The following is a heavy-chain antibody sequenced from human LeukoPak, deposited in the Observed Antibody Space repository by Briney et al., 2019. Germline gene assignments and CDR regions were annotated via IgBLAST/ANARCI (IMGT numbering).Heavy chain of an antibody. D-gene: IGHD3-10*01. CDR3: ASLYYYGSGRRD. CDR1: GFTVSSNY. CDR2: IYSGGST. J-gene: IGHJ4*02. V-gene: IGHV3-66*01. Sequence: GGSLRLSCAASGFTVSSNYMSWVRQAPGKGLEWVSVIYSGGSTYYADSVKGRFTISRDNSKNTLYLQMNSLRAEDTAVYYCASLYYYGSGRRDWGQGTLVTVSS.